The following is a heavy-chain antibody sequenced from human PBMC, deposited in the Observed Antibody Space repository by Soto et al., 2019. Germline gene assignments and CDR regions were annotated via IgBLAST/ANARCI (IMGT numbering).Heavy chain of an antibody. Sequence: QVQLQESGPGLVKPSETLSLTCTVSGGSISSYYWSWIRQPPGKGLEWIGYIYYSGSTNYNPSLKSRVTISVDTSKNQFSLKLTSVTAADTAVYYCARAVTTSPYYYYGMDVWGQGTTVTVSS. J-gene: IGHJ6*02. CDR3: ARAVTTSPYYYYGMDV. D-gene: IGHD4-17*01. CDR1: GGSISSYY. V-gene: IGHV4-59*08. CDR2: IYYSGST.